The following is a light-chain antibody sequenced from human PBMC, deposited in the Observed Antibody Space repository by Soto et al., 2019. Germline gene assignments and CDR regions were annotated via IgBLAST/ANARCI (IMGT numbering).Light chain of an antibody. CDR1: QSVSSY. Sequence: EILLTQSPATLAVSPGEGATLSCRASQSVSSYLAWYQQKPGQAPRLLIYAASYRATGISDKFSGSGSGTDFSLTISRLEPEDSAVYYCHQYHSPPQTFGQGTKVDIK. CDR3: HQYHSPPQT. V-gene: IGKV3-20*01. J-gene: IGKJ2*01. CDR2: AAS.